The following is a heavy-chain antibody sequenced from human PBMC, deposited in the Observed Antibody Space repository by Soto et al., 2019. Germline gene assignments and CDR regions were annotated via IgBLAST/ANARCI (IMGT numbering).Heavy chain of an antibody. CDR3: ATSYGSGYRAFDS. J-gene: IGHJ4*02. Sequence: QVQLVQSGADVQRPGSSVRVSCTASGDTFNCYTINWVRKAPGQGLQWMGRINPILSMSNYAPRFQGRVTMTADTSTSTAYMELSSLRSADTAMYYCATSYGSGYRAFDSWGQGALVTVSS. CDR2: INPILSMS. V-gene: IGHV1-69*02. CDR1: GDTFNCYT. D-gene: IGHD3-10*01.